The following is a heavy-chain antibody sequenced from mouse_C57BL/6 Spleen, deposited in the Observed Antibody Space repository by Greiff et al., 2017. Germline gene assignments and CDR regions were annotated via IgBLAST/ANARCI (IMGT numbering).Heavy chain of an antibody. CDR3: TRSNYGGFAY. CDR2: IRLKSDNYAT. Sequence: EVKLVESGGGLVQPGGSMKLSCVASGFTFSNYWMNWVRQSPEKGLEWVAQIRLKSDNYATHYAESVKGRFTIPRDDSKSSVYLQMNNLRAEDTGIYYCTRSNYGGFAYWGQGTLVTVSA. J-gene: IGHJ3*01. CDR1: GFTFSNYW. V-gene: IGHV6-3*01. D-gene: IGHD2-5*01.